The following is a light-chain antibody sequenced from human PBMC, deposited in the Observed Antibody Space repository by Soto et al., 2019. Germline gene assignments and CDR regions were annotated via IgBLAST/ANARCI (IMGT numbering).Light chain of an antibody. Sequence: QSALTQPPSASGSPGQSVTISCTGTSSDIGKYNYVSWYQQRPGKAPKLMIHDVSERPSGVPDRFSGSKSGNAASLTVFELQAEDEADYYCSSFAGSNNFLVFGGGTKLTVL. CDR3: SSFAGSNNFLV. CDR1: SSDIGKYNY. CDR2: DVS. V-gene: IGLV2-8*01. J-gene: IGLJ3*02.